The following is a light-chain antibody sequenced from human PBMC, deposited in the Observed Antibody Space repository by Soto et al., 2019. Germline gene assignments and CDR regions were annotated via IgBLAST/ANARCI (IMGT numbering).Light chain of an antibody. CDR2: DVT. J-gene: IGLJ2*01. CDR3: SSYAGDNNVV. CDR1: ISDVGGYNY. V-gene: IGLV2-11*01. Sequence: HSALTQPRSVSGSPGQSVTISCTGTISDVGGYNYVSWYQHHPGKAPKLLISDVTKRPSWVPDRFSGSKSGNTASLTISDLQAEDEADYYCSSYAGDNNVVFGGGTKLTVL.